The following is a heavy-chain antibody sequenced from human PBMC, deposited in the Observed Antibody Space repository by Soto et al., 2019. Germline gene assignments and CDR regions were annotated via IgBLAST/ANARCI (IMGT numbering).Heavy chain of an antibody. Sequence: GASVKVSCKASGYTFTGYYMHWVRQAPGQGLEWMGWINPNSGGTNYAQKFQGRVTMTGDTSISTAYMELSRLRSDDTAVYYCARDIAVGGYYYYGMDVWGQGTTVTVSS. J-gene: IGHJ6*02. D-gene: IGHD6-19*01. CDR1: GYTFTGYY. CDR3: ARDIAVGGYYYYGMDV. V-gene: IGHV1-2*02. CDR2: INPNSGGT.